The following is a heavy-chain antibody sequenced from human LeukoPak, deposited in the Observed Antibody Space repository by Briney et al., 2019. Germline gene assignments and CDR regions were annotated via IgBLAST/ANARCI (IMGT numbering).Heavy chain of an antibody. CDR3: ATKGGDY. J-gene: IGHJ4*02. D-gene: IGHD3-16*01. CDR2: ISYDGSNK. V-gene: IGHV3-30*04. CDR1: GFTFSSYA. Sequence: GGSLRLSCAASGFTFSSYAMHWVRQAPGKGLEWVAVISYDGSNKYYADSVKGRFTISRDNSKNTLYLQMNSLRVEDTAVYYCATKGGDYWGQGTLVTVSS.